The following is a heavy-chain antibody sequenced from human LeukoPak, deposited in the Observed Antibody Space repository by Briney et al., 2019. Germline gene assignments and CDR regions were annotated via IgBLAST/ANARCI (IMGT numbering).Heavy chain of an antibody. CDR2: IYTSGST. CDR3: ARVGCSSTSCPKANWFDP. CDR1: GGSISSNY. D-gene: IGHD2-2*01. V-gene: IGHV4-4*07. J-gene: IGHJ5*02. Sequence: PSETLSLTCTVSGGSISSNYWSWIRQPAGKGLEWIGRIYTSGSTNYNPSLKSRVTMSVDTPKNQFSLKLSSVTAADMAVYYCARVGCSSTSCPKANWFDPWGQGTLVTVSS.